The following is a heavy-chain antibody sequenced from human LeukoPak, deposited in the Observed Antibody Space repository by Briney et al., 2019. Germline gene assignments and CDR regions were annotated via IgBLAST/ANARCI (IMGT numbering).Heavy chain of an antibody. CDR2: ISSSGSTI. CDR1: GFTFINAW. CDR3: ARTKWQLPWA. V-gene: IGHV3-48*04. J-gene: IGHJ1*01. Sequence: GGSLRLSCAASGFTFINAWMAWVRQAPGKGLEWVSHISSSGSTITYEDSVKGRFTVSRVNTKNSLYLQMNSLRADDTAIYYCARTKWQLPWAWGQGTLVTVSS. D-gene: IGHD1-26*01.